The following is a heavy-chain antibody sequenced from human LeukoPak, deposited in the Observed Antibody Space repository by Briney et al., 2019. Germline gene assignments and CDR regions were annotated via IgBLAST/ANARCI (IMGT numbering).Heavy chain of an antibody. CDR3: ARVVYYDILTGYFKYFDY. Sequence: GGSLRLFCAASGFTFSSYWMSWVRQAPGKGLEWVASIKQDGSEKYYVDSVKGRFTISRDNAKNSLYLQMNSLRAEDTAVYYCARVVYYDILTGYFKYFDYWGQGTLVTVSS. CDR1: GFTFSSYW. V-gene: IGHV3-7*01. D-gene: IGHD3-9*01. CDR2: IKQDGSEK. J-gene: IGHJ4*02.